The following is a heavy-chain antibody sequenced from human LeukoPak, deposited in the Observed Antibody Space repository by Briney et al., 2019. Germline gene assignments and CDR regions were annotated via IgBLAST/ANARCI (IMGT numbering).Heavy chain of an antibody. J-gene: IGHJ4*02. Sequence: GGSLRLSCAASGFTFSSYGMHWVRQAPGKGLEWVAVIWYDGSNKYYADSVKGRFTISRDNSKNTLYLQMNSLRAEDTAVYYCARGSANYYYDSSGYYLTDYWGQGTLVTVSS. D-gene: IGHD3-22*01. CDR2: IWYDGSNK. CDR1: GFTFSSYG. V-gene: IGHV3-33*01. CDR3: ARGSANYYYDSSGYYLTDY.